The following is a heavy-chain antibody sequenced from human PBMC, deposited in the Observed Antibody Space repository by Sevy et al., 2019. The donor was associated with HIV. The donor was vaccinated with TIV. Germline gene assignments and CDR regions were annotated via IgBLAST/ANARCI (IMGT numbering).Heavy chain of an antibody. CDR1: GFTFFSHV. V-gene: IGHV3-23*01. CDR3: ATGTTDSSISWVFDV. J-gene: IGHJ3*01. CDR2: LSGSGGTT. Sequence: GGSLRLSCAASGFTFFSHVMSWVRQAPGKGLEWVSGLSGSGGTTDYADSVKGRFSISRDNSKNKLYLQMGSLRIEDTAVYYCATGTTDSSISWVFDVWGQGTMVTVSS. D-gene: IGHD6-13*01.